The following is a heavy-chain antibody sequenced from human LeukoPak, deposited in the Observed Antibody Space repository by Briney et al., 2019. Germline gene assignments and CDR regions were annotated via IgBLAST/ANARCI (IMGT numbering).Heavy chain of an antibody. Sequence: PGGSLRLSCVASRFTFSSYSGIWVRQTPGKGLECVSSISSGSTYIYSADSVRGRFTISRDNAKNSLFLQMDSLRPDDTAVYYCASGYSYDSLRFWGQGTLVTVSS. V-gene: IGHV3-21*01. CDR1: RFTFSSYS. CDR3: ASGYSYDSLRF. J-gene: IGHJ4*02. D-gene: IGHD3-22*01. CDR2: ISSGSTYI.